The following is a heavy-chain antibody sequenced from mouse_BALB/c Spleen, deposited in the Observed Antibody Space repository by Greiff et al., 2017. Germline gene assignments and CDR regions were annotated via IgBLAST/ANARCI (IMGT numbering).Heavy chain of an antibody. CDR1: GFSLTGYG. D-gene: IGHD2-4*01. CDR2: IWGDGST. V-gene: IGHV2-6-7*01. J-gene: IGHJ4*01. Sequence: VQRVESGPGLVAPSQSLSITCTVSGFSLTGYGVNWVRQPPGKGLEWLGMIWGDGSTDYNSALKSRLSISKDNSKSQVFLKMNSLQTDDTARYYCARDLYYDYGCAMDYWGQGTSVTVSS. CDR3: ARDLYYDYGCAMDY.